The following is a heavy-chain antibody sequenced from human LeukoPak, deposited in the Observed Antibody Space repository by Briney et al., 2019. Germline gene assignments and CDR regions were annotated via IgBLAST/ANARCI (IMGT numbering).Heavy chain of an antibody. CDR3: VRELYSFGRPYYFDY. J-gene: IGHJ4*02. CDR2: IWYDGSNK. CDR1: GFTFSSYG. D-gene: IGHD5-18*01. Sequence: PGGSLRLSCAASGFTFSSYGMHWVRQAPGKGLEWVAVIWYDGSNKYYADSVKGRFTISRDNSKNTLYLQMNSLRAEDTAVYYCVRELYSFGRPYYFDYWGQGTLVTVSS. V-gene: IGHV3-33*01.